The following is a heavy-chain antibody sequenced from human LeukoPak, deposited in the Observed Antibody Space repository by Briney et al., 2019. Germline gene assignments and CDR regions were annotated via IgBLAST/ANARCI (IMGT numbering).Heavy chain of an antibody. CDR3: ARGWIAAAGTDPYYFDY. J-gene: IGHJ4*02. D-gene: IGHD6-13*01. V-gene: IGHV1-2*02. CDR1: GYTFTSYA. CDR2: INPNSGGT. Sequence: ASVKVSCKASGYTFTSYAMHWVRQAPGQGLEWMGWINPNSGGTNYAQKFQGRVTMTRDTSISTAYMELSRLRSDDTAVYYCARGWIAAAGTDPYYFDYWGQGTLVTVSS.